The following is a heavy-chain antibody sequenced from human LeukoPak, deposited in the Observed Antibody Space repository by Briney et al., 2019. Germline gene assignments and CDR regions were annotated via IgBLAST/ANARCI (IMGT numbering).Heavy chain of an antibody. Sequence: GGSLRLSCVLSTFTKSWMNWVRQAPGKGLEWVGRVKNRGDGMATDYAAPVKGRFIISRDDSKKTVYLQMDSLKTEDTAVYFCTTEYFGGFEYWGQGTLVTVSS. CDR2: VKNRGDGMAT. V-gene: IGHV3-15*07. CDR3: TTEYFGGFEY. CDR1: TFTKSW. J-gene: IGHJ4*02. D-gene: IGHD3-16*01.